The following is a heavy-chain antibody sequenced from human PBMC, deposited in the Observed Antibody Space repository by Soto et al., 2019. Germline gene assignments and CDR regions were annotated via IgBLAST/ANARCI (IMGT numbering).Heavy chain of an antibody. CDR1: GFSLSNARMG. Sequence: QVTLKESGPVLVKPTETLTLTCTVSGFSLSNARMGVSWIRQPPGKALEWLAHIFSNDENSYSTSLKSRLTISKYTSKSQVVLTMTNMDPVDTATYYCARIRRERSPHYYYYYYGMDVWGQGTTVTVSS. CDR3: ARIRRERSPHYYYYYYGMDV. D-gene: IGHD1-1*01. CDR2: IFSNDEN. J-gene: IGHJ6*02. V-gene: IGHV2-26*01.